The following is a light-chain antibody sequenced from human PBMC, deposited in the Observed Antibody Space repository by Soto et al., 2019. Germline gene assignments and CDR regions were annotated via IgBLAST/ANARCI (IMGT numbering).Light chain of an antibody. Sequence: QSVLTQPPSVSGAPGQRVTISCTGTSSNIGAGYDVHWYQQFSGTAPKLLIYDNNNRPSGVPDRFSASKSGTSASLAITGLQAEDEADYYCQSYDSSLSGSTVFGTGTKLT. J-gene: IGLJ1*01. CDR3: QSYDSSLSGSTV. CDR2: DNN. V-gene: IGLV1-40*01. CDR1: SSNIGAGYD.